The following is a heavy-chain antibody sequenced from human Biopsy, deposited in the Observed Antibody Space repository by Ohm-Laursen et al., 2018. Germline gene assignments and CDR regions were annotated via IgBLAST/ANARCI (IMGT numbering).Heavy chain of an antibody. V-gene: IGHV3-21*01. J-gene: IGHJ5*02. CDR1: GVILSGYS. CDR3: ATEVVPAGIEGQCLDP. D-gene: IGHD3-10*01. Sequence: SLRLSCAASGVILSGYSMNWVRQAPGKGLEWVSSISATSSYIYYADSVQGRLTDSKENDKNSLFLHMNSLRTEDTAVDYVATEVVPAGIEGQCLDPWGQGTLVTVSS. CDR2: ISATSSYI.